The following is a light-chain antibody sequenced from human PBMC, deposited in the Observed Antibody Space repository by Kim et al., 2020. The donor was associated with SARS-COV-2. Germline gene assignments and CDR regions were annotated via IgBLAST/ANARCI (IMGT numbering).Light chain of an antibody. CDR1: QGIVNH. Sequence: SVGDRVTITCQASQGIVNHLNGYQQKPGKAPKLLIHDASILETGVPSRFSGSGSGTDFTFTISSLQPEDIATYYCQEYDNLPSITFGQGTRLEIK. J-gene: IGKJ5*01. CDR3: QEYDNLPSIT. CDR2: DAS. V-gene: IGKV1-33*01.